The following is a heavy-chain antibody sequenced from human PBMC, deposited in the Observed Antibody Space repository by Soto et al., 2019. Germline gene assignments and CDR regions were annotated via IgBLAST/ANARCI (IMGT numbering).Heavy chain of an antibody. D-gene: IGHD2-21*01. CDR1: GDSISSSYY. V-gene: IGHV4-39*01. Sequence: QLQLQESGPGLVKPSETLSLTCTVSGDSISSSYYWGWVRQPPGKGLECIGAGYYTWFTYYNPSLSLRLTISLDTSKNQSSLRLSSVTAADTAIYYCARLPVVVIALGYFDPWGPGTLVTVSS. CDR3: ARLPVVVIALGYFDP. J-gene: IGHJ5*02. CDR2: GYYTWFT.